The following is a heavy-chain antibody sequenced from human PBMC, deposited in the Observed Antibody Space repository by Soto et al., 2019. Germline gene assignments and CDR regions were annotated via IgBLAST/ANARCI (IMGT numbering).Heavy chain of an antibody. J-gene: IGHJ5*02. D-gene: IGHD3-3*01. V-gene: IGHV4-59*01. CDR2: IYYSGST. CDR3: ARGLRFLESYNWFDP. CDR1: GGSISSYY. Sequence: SETLSLTCTVSGGSISSYYWSWIRQPPGKGLEWIGYIYYSGSTNYNPPLKSRVTISVDTSKNQFSLKLSSVTAADTAVYYCARGLRFLESYNWFDPWGQGTLVTVSS.